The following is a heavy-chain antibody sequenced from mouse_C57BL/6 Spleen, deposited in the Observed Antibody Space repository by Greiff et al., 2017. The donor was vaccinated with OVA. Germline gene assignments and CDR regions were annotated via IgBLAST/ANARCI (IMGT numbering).Heavy chain of an antibody. J-gene: IGHJ2*01. CDR2: INPNNGGT. CDR3: ARTYYGSSYGSFDY. D-gene: IGHD1-1*01. CDR1: GYTFTDYY. V-gene: IGHV1-26*01. Sequence: EVQLQQSGPELVKPGASVKISCKASGYTFTDYYMNWVKQSHGKSLEWIGDINPNNGGTSYNQKFKGKATLTVDKSSSTAYMELRSLTSEDSAVYYCARTYYGSSYGSFDYWGQGTTLTVSS.